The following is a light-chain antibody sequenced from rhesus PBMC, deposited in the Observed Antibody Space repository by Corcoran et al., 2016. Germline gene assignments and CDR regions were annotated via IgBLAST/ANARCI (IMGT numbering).Light chain of an antibody. CDR2: LAS. V-gene: IGKV1-94*01. J-gene: IGKJ1*01. Sequence: DIQMTQSPSSLSASVGDRVTVTCRASQGINRELSWYQKKLGKAPTLLIYLASSLHTGVSSRFNGSGSGTDFTLTIRNRQPEDVATYYCLQGNSNPWTFGQGTKVEIK. CDR3: LQGNSNPWT. CDR1: QGINRE.